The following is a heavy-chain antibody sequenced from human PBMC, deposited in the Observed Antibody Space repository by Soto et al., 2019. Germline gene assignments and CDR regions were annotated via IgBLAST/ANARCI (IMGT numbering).Heavy chain of an antibody. Sequence: QVQLVQSGAEVKKPGSSVKVSCKASGGTFSSYAISWVRQAPGQGLEWMGGIIPIFGTANYAQKFQGRVTITADESTITDDRELSSLRSEDTYVYYCASDPANHYYDISGYYFPSYYYYGMYVWGQGTTVTVSS. CDR2: IIPIFGTA. D-gene: IGHD3-22*01. CDR3: ASDPANHYYDISGYYFPSYYYYGMYV. CDR1: GGTFSSYA. V-gene: IGHV1-69*01. J-gene: IGHJ6*01.